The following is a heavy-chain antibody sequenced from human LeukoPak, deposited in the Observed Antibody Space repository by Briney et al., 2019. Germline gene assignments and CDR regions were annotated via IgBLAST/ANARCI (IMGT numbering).Heavy chain of an antibody. Sequence: SETLSLTCTVSGGSISGYYWNWIRLPPGKGLEWIGYVHYSGGSTTYSPSLKSRVTISVDTSKNQFSLRLNSVTAADTAVYYCARTLNINLYYFDYWGQGTLVTVSS. CDR3: ARTLNINLYYFDY. CDR2: VHYSGGST. D-gene: IGHD2/OR15-2a*01. CDR1: GGSISGYY. V-gene: IGHV4-59*13. J-gene: IGHJ4*02.